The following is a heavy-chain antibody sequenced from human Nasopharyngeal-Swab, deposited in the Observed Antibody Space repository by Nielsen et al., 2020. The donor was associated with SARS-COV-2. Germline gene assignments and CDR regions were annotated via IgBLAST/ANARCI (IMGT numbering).Heavy chain of an antibody. CDR3: ARARRNFVVVSAFDY. CDR2: IYYSGST. Sequence: RQAPGKGLEWIGYIYYSGSTYYNPSLKSRVTISVDTSKNQFSLKLSSVTAADTAVYYRARARRNFVVVSAFDYWGQGTLVTVSS. V-gene: IGHV4-31*02. J-gene: IGHJ4*02. D-gene: IGHD2-21*02.